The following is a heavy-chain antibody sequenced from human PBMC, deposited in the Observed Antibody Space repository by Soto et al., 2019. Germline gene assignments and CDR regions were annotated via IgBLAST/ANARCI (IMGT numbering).Heavy chain of an antibody. CDR1: GFTFSSYW. Sequence: EVQLVESGGGLVQPGGCLTLSCAASGFTFSSYWMHWVRQAPGKGVVWVSRINPDGRGTNYADSVKGRFTISRDNAKNTLYLQMNSLRPEDTGVYYCARVGQGAWYFDLWGRGTLVTVSS. D-gene: IGHD1-26*01. V-gene: IGHV3-74*01. J-gene: IGHJ2*01. CDR3: ARVGQGAWYFDL. CDR2: INPDGRGT.